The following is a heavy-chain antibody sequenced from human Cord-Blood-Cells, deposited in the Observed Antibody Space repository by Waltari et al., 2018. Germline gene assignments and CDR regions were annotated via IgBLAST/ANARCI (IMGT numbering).Heavy chain of an antibody. CDR1: GYSFTSYW. Sequence: EVQLVQSGAEVKKPGESLKISCKGSGYSFTSYWIGWVRQMPGKGPEWMGIIYPGESESRDRPSFKGQVTISADKSISTAYLQWRSLKASDTAMYYCARHGRFGELGYWGQGTLVTVSS. CDR2: IYPGESES. D-gene: IGHD3-10*01. V-gene: IGHV5-51*01. J-gene: IGHJ4*02. CDR3: ARHGRFGELGY.